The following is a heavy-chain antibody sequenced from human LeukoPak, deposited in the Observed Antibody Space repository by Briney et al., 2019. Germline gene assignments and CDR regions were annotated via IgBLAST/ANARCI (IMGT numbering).Heavy chain of an antibody. CDR3: AKSSKYFYDSSGYYYPLDY. V-gene: IGHV3-23*01. J-gene: IGHJ4*02. CDR2: ISDSGGST. D-gene: IGHD3-22*01. Sequence: GGSLRLSCAASGFTFSSYAMGWVRQAPGKGLEWVSAISDSGGSTYYADSVTGRFTISRDNSKNTLYLQMNSLRAEDTAVYYCAKSSKYFYDSSGYYYPLDYWGQGTLVTVSS. CDR1: GFTFSSYA.